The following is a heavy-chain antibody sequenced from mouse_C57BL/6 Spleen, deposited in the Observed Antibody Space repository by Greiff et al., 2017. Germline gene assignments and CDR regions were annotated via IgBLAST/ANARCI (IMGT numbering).Heavy chain of an antibody. CDR1: GYTFTSYW. J-gene: IGHJ1*03. CDR3: ARPPELGLRVGYFGG. D-gene: IGHD4-1*01. Sequence: VQLQQPGAELVKPGASVKLSCKASGYTFTSYWMQWVKQRPGQGLEWIGEIDPSDSYTNYNQKFKGKATLTVDTSSSTSYMQLSSLTSEDSAVYYGARPPELGLRVGYFGGWGTGTTVTVSS. CDR2: IDPSDSYT. V-gene: IGHV1-50*01.